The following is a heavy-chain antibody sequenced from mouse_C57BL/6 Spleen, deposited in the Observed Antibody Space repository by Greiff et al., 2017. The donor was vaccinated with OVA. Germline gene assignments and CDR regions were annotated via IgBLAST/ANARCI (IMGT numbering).Heavy chain of an antibody. V-gene: IGHV1-76*01. CDR2: IYPGSGNT. Sequence: VQLQQSGAELVRPGASVKLSCKASGYTFTDYYINWVKQSPGQGLEWIARIYPGSGNTYYNEKFKGKATLTAEKSSSTAYMQLSSLTSEDSAVYFCARGVSSMDYWGQGTSVTVSS. CDR3: ARGVSSMDY. CDR1: GYTFTDYY. J-gene: IGHJ4*01.